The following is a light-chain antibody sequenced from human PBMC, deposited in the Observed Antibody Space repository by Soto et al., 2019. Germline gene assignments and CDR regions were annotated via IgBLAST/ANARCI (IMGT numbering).Light chain of an antibody. CDR1: SSDVGGYNF. Sequence: QSVLTQPPPASGSPGQSVTISCTGTSSDVGGYNFVSWYQQHPGKAPKLMIYEVSERPSGVPDRFSGSKSGNTACLTVAGLQAEDEADYYCSSYAGSNIVVFGGGTKLTVL. CDR2: EVS. CDR3: SSYAGSNIVV. J-gene: IGLJ2*01. V-gene: IGLV2-8*01.